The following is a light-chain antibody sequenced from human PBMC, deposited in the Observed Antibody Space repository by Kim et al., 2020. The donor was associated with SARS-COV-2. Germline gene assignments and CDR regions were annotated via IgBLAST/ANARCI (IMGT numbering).Light chain of an antibody. CDR3: QAWDSSRGV. CDR2: QDS. Sequence: SVSPGQTASITCSGDKLGDKYACWYKQKPGQSPVLVIYQDSKRPSGIPERFSGANSGNTATLTISGTQAMDEADYYCQAWDSSRGVFGGGTQLTVL. V-gene: IGLV3-1*01. J-gene: IGLJ2*01. CDR1: KLGDKY.